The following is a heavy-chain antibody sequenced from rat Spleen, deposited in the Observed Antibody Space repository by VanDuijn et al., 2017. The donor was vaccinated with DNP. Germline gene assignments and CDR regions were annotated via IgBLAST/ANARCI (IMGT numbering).Heavy chain of an antibody. V-gene: IGHV5S23*01. CDR1: GFTFSDYA. CDR3: ARHNNYYFDY. D-gene: IGHD1-10*01. CDR2: ISPRGLST. Sequence: EVQLVESGGGLVQAGRSLKLSCAASGFTFSDYAMAWVRQSPKKGLEWVTSISPRGLSTYYQDSVKGRFTISRDNAQGSLYLQMKSLRSEDTATYYCARHNNYYFDYWGQGVMVTVSS. J-gene: IGHJ2*01.